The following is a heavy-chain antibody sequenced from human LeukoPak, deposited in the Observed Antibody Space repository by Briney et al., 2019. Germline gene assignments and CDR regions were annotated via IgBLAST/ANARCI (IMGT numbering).Heavy chain of an antibody. V-gene: IGHV1-8*01. J-gene: IGHJ4*02. D-gene: IGHD6-13*01. CDR1: GYTFTSYD. CDR3: AGGVSAAGRLDY. Sequence: GASVKVSCKASGYTFTSYDINWVRQATGQGLEWMGWMNPNSGNTGYAQKFQGRVTITADESTSTAYMELSSLRSEDTAVYYCAGGVSAAGRLDYWGQGTLVTVSS. CDR2: MNPNSGNT.